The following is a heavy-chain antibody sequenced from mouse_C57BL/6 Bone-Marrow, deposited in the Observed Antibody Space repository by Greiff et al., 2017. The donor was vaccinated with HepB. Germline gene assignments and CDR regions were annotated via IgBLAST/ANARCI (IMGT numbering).Heavy chain of an antibody. CDR3: TIITTVGFAY. CDR1: GFTFSNYW. V-gene: IGHV6-3*01. CDR2: ISLKSDNYAS. Sequence: EVKLMESGGGLVQPGGSMKLSCVASGFTFSNYWMNWVRQSPEKGLEWVGQISLKSDNYASHYAESVKGRFTISSDDANSSVYLLMNNLRAEDTVIYCCTIITTVGFAYWGQGTLVTVSA. J-gene: IGHJ3*01. D-gene: IGHD1-1*01.